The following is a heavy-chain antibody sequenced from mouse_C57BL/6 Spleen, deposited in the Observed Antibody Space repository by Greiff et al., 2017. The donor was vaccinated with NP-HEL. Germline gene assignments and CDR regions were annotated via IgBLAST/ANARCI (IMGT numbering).Heavy chain of an antibody. CDR3: ARHESYRDAMDY. V-gene: IGHV1-62-2*01. D-gene: IGHD2-12*01. J-gene: IGHJ4*01. CDR1: GYTFTEYT. CDR2: FYPGSGSI. Sequence: VQGVESGAELVKPGASVKLSCKASGYTFTEYTIHWVKQRSGQGLEWIGWFYPGSGSIKYNEKFKDKATLTADKSSSTVYMELSRLTSEDSAVYFCARHESYRDAMDYWGQGTSVTVSS.